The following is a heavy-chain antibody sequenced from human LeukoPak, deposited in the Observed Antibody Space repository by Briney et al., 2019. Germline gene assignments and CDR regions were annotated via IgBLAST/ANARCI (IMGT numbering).Heavy chain of an antibody. CDR1: GFTFSSHG. Sequence: PGRSLRLSCAASGFTFSSHGMHWVRQAPGKGLEWVAVISYDGSDKYYADSVKGRFTISRDNSKNTLYLQMNSLRAEDTAVCYCAKRRTVDTAMVTHYYGMDVWGQGTTVTVSS. J-gene: IGHJ6*02. V-gene: IGHV3-30*18. CDR2: ISYDGSDK. D-gene: IGHD5-18*01. CDR3: AKRRTVDTAMVTHYYGMDV.